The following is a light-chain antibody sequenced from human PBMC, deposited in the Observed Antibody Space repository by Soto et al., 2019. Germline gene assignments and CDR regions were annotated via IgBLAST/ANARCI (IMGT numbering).Light chain of an antibody. V-gene: IGKV3-15*01. CDR2: DTS. J-gene: IGKJ1*01. CDR1: QIIDSS. Sequence: EIVMTQSPATLSVSPGERATLSCRASQIIDSSLAWYQQKPGQAPRLLIYDTSTRATGIPARFSGSGSGTEFTLTISSLQSEDFAVYYCQQYNDWPRTFGQGTKV. CDR3: QQYNDWPRT.